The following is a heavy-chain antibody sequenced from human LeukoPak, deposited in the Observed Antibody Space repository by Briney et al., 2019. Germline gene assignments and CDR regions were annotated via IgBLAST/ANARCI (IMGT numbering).Heavy chain of an antibody. CDR2: IQYSGST. CDR3: ARYYDSSGYWSTPHFDY. Sequence: SETLSLTCAVSGDSVSGISFYWSWIRQPPGKGLQYIGYIQYSGSTNYNPSLKSRVTISVDTSKNQFSLKLSSVTAADSAVYYCARYYDSSGYWSTPHFDYWGQGTLVTVSS. J-gene: IGHJ4*02. V-gene: IGHV4-61*01. CDR1: GDSVSGISFY. D-gene: IGHD3-22*01.